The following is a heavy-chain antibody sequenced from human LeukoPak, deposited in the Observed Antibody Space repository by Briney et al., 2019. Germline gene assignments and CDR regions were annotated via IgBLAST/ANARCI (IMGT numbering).Heavy chain of an antibody. CDR1: GFMFSSYV. Sequence: GGSLRLSCTASGFMFSSYVMTWVRQAPGKGLEWVSGIVGSGGSTYYADPVKGRFTISRDNSKNTLYLQMNNVRAEDTAVYYCAKASIYYYMDVWSRGTTVTVS. CDR3: AKASIYYYMDV. CDR2: IVGSGGST. J-gene: IGHJ6*03. D-gene: IGHD2/OR15-2a*01. V-gene: IGHV3-23*01.